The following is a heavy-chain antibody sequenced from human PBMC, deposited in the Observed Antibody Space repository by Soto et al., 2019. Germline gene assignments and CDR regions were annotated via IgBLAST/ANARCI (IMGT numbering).Heavy chain of an antibody. Sequence: GGSLRLSCSASGFSISNFGMFWVRQAPGRGLEWISFISRSHSDIYYADSVKGRFTISRDNAKNSMFLQMNSLRDEDRAVYYCAREGHHGYIPYYIETCGQGVPVTVSS. V-gene: IGHV3-21*05. D-gene: IGHD1-26*01. J-gene: IGHJ5*02. CDR1: GFSISNFG. CDR3: AREGHHGYIPYYIET. CDR2: ISRSHSDI.